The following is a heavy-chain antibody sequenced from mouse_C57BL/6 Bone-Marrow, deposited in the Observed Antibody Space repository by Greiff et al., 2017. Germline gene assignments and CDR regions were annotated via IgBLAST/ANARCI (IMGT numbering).Heavy chain of an antibody. CDR1: GYTFTSYW. Sequence: QVQLQQSGAELVRPGSSVKLSCKASGYTFTSYWMDWVKQRPGQGLEWIGNIYPADSETYYNQKFKDKATLTVDKSSSTAYMQLSSLTSEDSAVYYGVLLDCFDYWGQGTTLTVSS. J-gene: IGHJ2*01. CDR3: VLLDCFDY. D-gene: IGHD1-1*01. V-gene: IGHV1-61*01. CDR2: IYPADSET.